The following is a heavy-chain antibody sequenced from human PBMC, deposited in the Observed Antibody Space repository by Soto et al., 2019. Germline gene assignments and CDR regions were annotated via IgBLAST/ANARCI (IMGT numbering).Heavy chain of an antibody. D-gene: IGHD1-26*01. J-gene: IGHJ6*03. CDR1: GFTFTSSA. V-gene: IGHV1-58*02. CDR3: AADSGASRVEVAMDV. CDR2: IVVGSGNT. Sequence: SVKVSCKASGFTFTSSAMQWVRQARGQRLEWIGWIVVGSGNTNYAQKFQERVTITRDMSTSTAYMELSSLRSEDTAVYYCAADSGASRVEVAMDVWGKGTTVTVSS.